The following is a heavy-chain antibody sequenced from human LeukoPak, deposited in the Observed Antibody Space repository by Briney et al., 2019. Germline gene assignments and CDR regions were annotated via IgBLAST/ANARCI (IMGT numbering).Heavy chain of an antibody. J-gene: IGHJ4*02. Sequence: ASVKVSCKASGYTFTGYYMHWVRQAPGQGLEWMGWINPNSGGTNYAQKFQGRVTMTRDTSISTAYMELSRLRSDDTAVYYCARVWGSIFGPTTDYWGQGTLVTVSS. D-gene: IGHD3-3*01. CDR1: GYTFTGYY. CDR3: ARVWGSIFGPTTDY. V-gene: IGHV1-2*02. CDR2: INPNSGGT.